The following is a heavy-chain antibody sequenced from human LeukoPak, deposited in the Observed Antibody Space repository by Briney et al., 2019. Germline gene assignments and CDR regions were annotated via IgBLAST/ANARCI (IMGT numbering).Heavy chain of an antibody. V-gene: IGHV4-34*01. CDR1: GGSFSGYY. CDR3: ARGPRIAAPYY. D-gene: IGHD6-6*01. J-gene: IGHJ4*02. Sequence: SETLSLTCAVYGGSFSGYYWSWIRQPPGKGLEWIGEINHSGSTNYNPSLKSRVTISVDTSKNQFSLKLSSVTAADTAVYYCARGPRIAAPYYWGQGTLVTVSS. CDR2: INHSGST.